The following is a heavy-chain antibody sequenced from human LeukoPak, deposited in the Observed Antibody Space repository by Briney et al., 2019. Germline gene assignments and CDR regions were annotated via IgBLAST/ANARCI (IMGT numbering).Heavy chain of an antibody. CDR2: IHYSGST. D-gene: IGHD6-13*01. CDR1: GGSISSYY. J-gene: IGHJ2*01. CDR3: ARDSSSWPPSHWYFDL. Sequence: PSETLSLTCTVSGGSISSYYWSWIRQPPGKGLEWIGYIHYSGSTNYNPSLKSRVTISVDTSKNQFSLKLSSVTAADTAVYYCARDSSSWPPSHWYFDLWGRGTLVTVSS. V-gene: IGHV4-59*01.